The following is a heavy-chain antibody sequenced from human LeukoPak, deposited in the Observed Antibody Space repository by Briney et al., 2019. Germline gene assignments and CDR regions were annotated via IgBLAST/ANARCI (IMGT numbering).Heavy chain of an antibody. CDR2: ISYHGNT. CDR1: GGSTSSSSYY. V-gene: IGHV4-61*05. D-gene: IGHD6-19*01. CDR3: ARAGSSGWYGEY. Sequence: SETLSLICTVPGGSTSSSSYYWGWIRQPPGKGLEWIGYISYHGNTNYSPSLKSRVTMSVDTSKNQFSLNLMSVTAADTAVYYCARAGSSGWYGEYWGQGTLVTVSS. J-gene: IGHJ4*02.